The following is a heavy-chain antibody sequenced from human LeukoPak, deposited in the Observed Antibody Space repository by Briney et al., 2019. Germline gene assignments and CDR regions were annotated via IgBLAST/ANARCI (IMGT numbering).Heavy chain of an antibody. CDR1: GFTFSSSP. V-gene: IGHV3-23*01. D-gene: IGHD6-13*01. J-gene: IGHJ4*02. CDR2: VSAGGGNT. Sequence: PGGSLRLSCAASGFTFSSSPMSWVRQAPGKGLEWVSAVSAGGGNTHYADSVKGRFTISGDNFKNTLYHQMNGLGAEDTAVYYCARIASAGTTFDYWGQGILVTVSS. CDR3: ARIASAGTTFDY.